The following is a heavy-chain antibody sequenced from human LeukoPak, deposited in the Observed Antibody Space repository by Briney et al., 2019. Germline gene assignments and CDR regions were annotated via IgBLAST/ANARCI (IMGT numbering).Heavy chain of an antibody. CDR3: ARCYDILTGYYRN. CDR1: GYSFTSYW. D-gene: IGHD3-9*01. Sequence: GASLQISCKGSGYSFTSYWIGWVRQMPGKGLEWMGIIYPGDSDTRYSPSFQGQVTISADKSISTAYLQWSSLKASDTAMYYCARCYDILTGYYRNWGQGTLVTVSS. V-gene: IGHV5-51*01. J-gene: IGHJ4*02. CDR2: IYPGDSDT.